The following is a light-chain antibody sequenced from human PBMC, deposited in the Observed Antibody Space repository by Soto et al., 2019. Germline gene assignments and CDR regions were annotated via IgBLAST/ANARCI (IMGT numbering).Light chain of an antibody. CDR3: QQRSNWPRT. J-gene: IGKJ1*01. V-gene: IGKV3-11*01. CDR1: QNISNY. Sequence: IVLTQYPATLSLSPGKRSTLSCMASQNISNYLIWYQQKPGQAPRLLIYDVSNRATGITARFSGSGSGTDFTLTISSLEPEDFAVYYCQQRSNWPRTVGQGTQVEIK. CDR2: DVS.